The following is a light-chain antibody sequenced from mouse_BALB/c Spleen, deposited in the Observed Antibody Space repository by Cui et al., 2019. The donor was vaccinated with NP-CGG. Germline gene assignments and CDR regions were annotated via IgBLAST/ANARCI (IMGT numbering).Light chain of an antibody. CDR2: GTN. V-gene: IGLV1*01. CDR1: TGAVTTSNY. CDR3: SLWYSNHWV. J-gene: IGLJ1*01. Sequence: QPVVSQPSALTTSPGETVTLTCRSSTGAVTTSNYANWVQEKPDHLFTGLIGGTNNRAPGVPARFSGSLIGDKAALTITGAQTEDEAIYFCSLWYSNHWVFGGGTKLTVL.